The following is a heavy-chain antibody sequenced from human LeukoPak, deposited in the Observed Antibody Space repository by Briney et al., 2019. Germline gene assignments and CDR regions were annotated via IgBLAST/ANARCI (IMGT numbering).Heavy chain of an antibody. CDR1: GGSFSGYY. CDR3: ARFGRYGSGDY. Sequence: SKTLSLTCAVYGGSFSGYYWSWIRQPPGKGLEWIGEINHSGSTNYNPSLKSRVTISVDTSKNQFSLKLSSVTAADTAVYYCARFGRYGSGDYWGQGTLVTVSS. D-gene: IGHD3-10*01. J-gene: IGHJ4*02. V-gene: IGHV4-34*01. CDR2: INHSGST.